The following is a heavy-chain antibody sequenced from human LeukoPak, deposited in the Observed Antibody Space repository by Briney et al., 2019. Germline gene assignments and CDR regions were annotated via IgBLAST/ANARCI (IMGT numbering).Heavy chain of an antibody. J-gene: IGHJ4*02. V-gene: IGHV5-51*01. Sequence: GESLKISCQGSGYSFTSFWIGWVRQMPGKGLEWMGIIYPDDSNIRYSPSFQGQVTISADKSTSTAYLQWSSLKASDTAMYYCARRSSGWYQDYWGQGTLVTVSS. D-gene: IGHD6-19*01. CDR2: IYPDDSNI. CDR3: ARRSSGWYQDY. CDR1: GYSFTSFW.